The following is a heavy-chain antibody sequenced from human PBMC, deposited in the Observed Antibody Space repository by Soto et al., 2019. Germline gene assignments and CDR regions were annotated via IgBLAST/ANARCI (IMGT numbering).Heavy chain of an antibody. Sequence: QVQLVESGGGVVQPGRSLRLSCAASGFTFSSYGMHWVRQAPGKGLEWVAVISYDGSNKYYADSVKGRFTISRDNSKNTLYLQMNSLRAEDTAVYYCAKAPGIASYFDYWGQGTLVTVSS. CDR1: GFTFSSYG. J-gene: IGHJ4*02. V-gene: IGHV3-30*18. D-gene: IGHD6-13*01. CDR3: AKAPGIASYFDY. CDR2: ISYDGSNK.